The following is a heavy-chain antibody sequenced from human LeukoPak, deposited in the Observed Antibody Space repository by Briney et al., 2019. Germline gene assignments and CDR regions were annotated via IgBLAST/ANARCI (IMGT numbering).Heavy chain of an antibody. CDR1: GFTFDDYA. J-gene: IGHJ4*02. Sequence: TGRSLRLSCAASGFTFDDYAMHWVRQAPGKGLEWVSGISWNSGSIGYADSVKGRFTISRDNAKNSLYLQMNSLRAEDTAVYYCARDPDDYSTKFDCWGQGTLVTVSS. CDR2: ISWNSGSI. V-gene: IGHV3-9*01. CDR3: ARDPDDYSTKFDC. D-gene: IGHD4-11*01.